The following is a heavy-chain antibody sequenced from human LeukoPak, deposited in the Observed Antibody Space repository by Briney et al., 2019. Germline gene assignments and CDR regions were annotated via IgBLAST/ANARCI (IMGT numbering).Heavy chain of an antibody. CDR1: GFTFSSYS. CDR2: ISSSSSTT. Sequence: GGSLRLSCATSGFTFSSYSMNWVRQAPGKGLEWVSYISSSSSTTYYADSVKGRFTISRDNAKNSLYLQMNSLRDEDTAVYYCARDVRLRGVIINALDYWGQGTLVTVSS. J-gene: IGHJ4*02. D-gene: IGHD3-10*01. V-gene: IGHV3-48*02. CDR3: ARDVRLRGVIINALDY.